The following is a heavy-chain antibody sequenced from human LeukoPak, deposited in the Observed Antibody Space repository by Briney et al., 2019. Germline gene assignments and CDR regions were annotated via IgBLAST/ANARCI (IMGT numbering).Heavy chain of an antibody. J-gene: IGHJ4*02. CDR1: GGSISSYY. D-gene: IGHD3-16*02. CDR2: IYYSGCT. CDR3: ARYIWGSYPTFEDY. Sequence: SETLSLTCTVSGGSISSYYWSWIRQPPGKGLEWIGYIYYSGCTNYNPSLKSRVTISVDTSKHQFSLKLSSVTAADTAVYYCARYIWGSYPTFEDYWGQGTLVTVSS. V-gene: IGHV4-59*01.